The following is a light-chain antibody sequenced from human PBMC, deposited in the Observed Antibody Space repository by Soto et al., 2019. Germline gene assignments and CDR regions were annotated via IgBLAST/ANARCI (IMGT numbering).Light chain of an antibody. CDR3: QQYYSTPLT. V-gene: IGKV4-1*01. CDR2: WAS. J-gene: IGKJ4*01. Sequence: DIVMTQSPDSLAVSLGERATINCKSSQSVLYNSNNKNYLAWYQQKPGQPPKLLIYWASTRESGVPDRFSGSGSGTDFTLTISSRQAEDVAVYYCQQYYSTPLTFGGGTKVEIK. CDR1: QSVLYNSNNKNY.